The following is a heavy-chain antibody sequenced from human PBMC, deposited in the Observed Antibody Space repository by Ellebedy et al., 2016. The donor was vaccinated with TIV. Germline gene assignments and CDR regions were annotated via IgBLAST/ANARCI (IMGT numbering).Heavy chain of an antibody. D-gene: IGHD1-1*01. Sequence: GESLKISCTASGFTFSSHWMHWVRQAPGKGLVWVSRISSDGSYTSYADSVKGRFTISRDNAKNTLYLQMNSLRAEDTAVYYCARDIPQRPNPALFDPWGQGTLVTVSS. V-gene: IGHV3-74*01. CDR1: GFTFSSHW. J-gene: IGHJ5*02. CDR2: ISSDGSYT. CDR3: ARDIPQRPNPALFDP.